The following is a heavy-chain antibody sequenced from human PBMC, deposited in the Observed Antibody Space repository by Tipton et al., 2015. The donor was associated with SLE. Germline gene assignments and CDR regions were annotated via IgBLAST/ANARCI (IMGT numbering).Heavy chain of an antibody. CDR1: GGSINNGGYN. D-gene: IGHD3-22*01. CDR2: IHYSGSA. V-gene: IGHV4-31*03. J-gene: IGHJ4*02. Sequence: LRLSCTVSGGSINNGGYNWSWIRQHPGKGLEWIGHIHYSGSAYYNPSLKSRRIISVDTSKNLFSLKLSAVTAADTVAYYCARAATSYYETSCYYPYFDSRGQGTLVSVSS. CDR3: ARAATSYYETSCYYPYFDS.